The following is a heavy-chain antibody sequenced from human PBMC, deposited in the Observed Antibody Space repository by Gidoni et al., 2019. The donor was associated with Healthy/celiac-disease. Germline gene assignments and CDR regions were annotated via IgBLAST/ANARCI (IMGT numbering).Heavy chain of an antibody. CDR3: ARPPKKARLTQDAFDI. CDR2: NGST. V-gene: IGHV4-39*01. J-gene: IGHJ3*02. Sequence: NGSTYYNPSLKSRVTISVDTSKNQFSLKLSSVTAADTAVYYCARPPKKARLTQDAFDIWGQGTMVTVSS.